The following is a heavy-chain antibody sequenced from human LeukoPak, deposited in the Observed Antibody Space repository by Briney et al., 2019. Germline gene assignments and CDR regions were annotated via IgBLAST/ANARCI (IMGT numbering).Heavy chain of an antibody. CDR3: ARGRPHGNDY. CDR2: ISSSSTYI. Sequence: GGSLRLSCTASGFAFSSYSMNWVRQAPGKGLEWVSSISSSSTYIYYADSVKGRFTISRDNAKNSIYLQMNSLRVEDTAVYYCARGRPHGNDYWGQGTLVTVSS. J-gene: IGHJ4*02. CDR1: GFAFSSYS. V-gene: IGHV3-21*01. D-gene: IGHD4-23*01.